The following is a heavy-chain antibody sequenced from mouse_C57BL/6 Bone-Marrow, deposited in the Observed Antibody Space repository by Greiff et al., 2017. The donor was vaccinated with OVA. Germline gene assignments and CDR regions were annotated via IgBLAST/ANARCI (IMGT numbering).Heavy chain of an antibody. Sequence: VQLQQSGPELVKPGASVKISCKASGYAFSSSWMNWVKQRPGKGLEWIGRIYPGDGDTNYNGKFKGKATLTADKSSSTAYLQLSSLTSEDTAVYYCTTRFITTVPDYWGQGTTLTVSS. D-gene: IGHD1-1*01. CDR1: GYAFSSSW. J-gene: IGHJ2*01. V-gene: IGHV1-82*01. CDR2: IYPGDGDT. CDR3: TTRFITTVPDY.